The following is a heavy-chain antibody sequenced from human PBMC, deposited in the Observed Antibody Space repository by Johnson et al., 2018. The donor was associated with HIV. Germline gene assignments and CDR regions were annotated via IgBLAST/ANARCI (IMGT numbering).Heavy chain of an antibody. D-gene: IGHD1-26*01. Sequence: MQLVESGGGVVQPGRSLRLSCVASGFSFSNYWMHWVRQAPGKGPVWVSRISPDESKTDYADSVKGRFPISRDNAKNTLHLQMNSLRGEDTAVYYCARGGRYSESVNDAHDIWGQGTMVTVSS. J-gene: IGHJ3*02. V-gene: IGHV3-74*02. CDR1: GFSFSNYW. CDR3: ARGGRYSESVNDAHDI. CDR2: ISPDESKT.